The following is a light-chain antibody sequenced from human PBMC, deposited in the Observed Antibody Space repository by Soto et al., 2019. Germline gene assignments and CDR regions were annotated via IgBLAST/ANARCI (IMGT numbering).Light chain of an antibody. Sequence: QSALTQPASVSGSRGQSITISCTGTSSDVGGYNYVSWYQQHPGKAPKLMIYDVSNRPSGVSNRFSGSKSGNTASLTISGLQAEDEADYYCSSYTSSSTLFVGGTKLTVL. J-gene: IGLJ2*01. CDR1: SSDVGGYNY. CDR3: SSYTSSSTL. V-gene: IGLV2-14*01. CDR2: DVS.